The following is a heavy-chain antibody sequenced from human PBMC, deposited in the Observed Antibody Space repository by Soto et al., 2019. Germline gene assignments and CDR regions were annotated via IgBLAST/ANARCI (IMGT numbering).Heavy chain of an antibody. CDR2: INHSGST. CDR3: ARIRLVRPHYYMDV. V-gene: IGHV4-34*01. Sequence: PSETLSLTCAVYGGSFSGYYWSWIRQPPGKGLEWIGEINHSGSTDYNPSLKSRVTISVDTSKNQFSLKLSSVTAADTAVYYCARIRLVRPHYYMDVWGKGTTVTVSS. CDR1: GGSFSGYY. D-gene: IGHD6-6*01. J-gene: IGHJ6*03.